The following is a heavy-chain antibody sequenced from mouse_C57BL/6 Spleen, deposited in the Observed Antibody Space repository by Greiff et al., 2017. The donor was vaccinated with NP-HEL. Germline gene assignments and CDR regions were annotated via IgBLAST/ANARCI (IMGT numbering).Heavy chain of an antibody. Sequence: EVQLVESVAELVRPGASVKLSCTASGFNIKNTYMHWVKQRPEQGLEWIGRIDPANGNTTYAPKFQGKATITADTSSNTAYLQLSSLTSEDTAIYYWALNSYITTVVAHYYAMDYWGQGTSVTVSS. V-gene: IGHV14-3*01. CDR1: GFNIKNTY. CDR2: IDPANGNT. D-gene: IGHD1-1*01. J-gene: IGHJ4*01. CDR3: ALNSYITTVVAHYYAMDY.